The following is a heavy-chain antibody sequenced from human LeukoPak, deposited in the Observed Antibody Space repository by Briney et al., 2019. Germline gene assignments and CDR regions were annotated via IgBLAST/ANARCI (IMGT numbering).Heavy chain of an antibody. V-gene: IGHV3-30*07. D-gene: IGHD6-13*01. CDR1: GFTFGSYA. Sequence: GGSLRLSCAASGFTFGSYAMHWVRQAPGKGLEWVAVISYDGSNKYYADSVKGRFTISRDNAKNSLYLQMNSLRAEDTAVYYCARDRSNLGYSSSWYDYWGQGTLVTVSS. CDR3: ARDRSNLGYSSSWYDY. J-gene: IGHJ4*02. CDR2: ISYDGSNK.